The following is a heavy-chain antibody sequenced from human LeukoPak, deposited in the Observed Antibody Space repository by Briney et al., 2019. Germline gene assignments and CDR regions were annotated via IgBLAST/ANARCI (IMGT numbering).Heavy chain of an antibody. CDR2: IYTSGST. J-gene: IGHJ4*02. Sequence: SETLSLTCTVSGGSISSYYWSWIRQPAGKGLEWIGRIYTSGSTNYNPSLKSRVTMSVDTSKNQFFLKLSSVTAADTAVYYCARGGYSSSWYQRKDYFDYWGQGTLVTVSS. CDR1: GGSISSYY. V-gene: IGHV4-4*07. CDR3: ARGGYSSSWYQRKDYFDY. D-gene: IGHD6-13*01.